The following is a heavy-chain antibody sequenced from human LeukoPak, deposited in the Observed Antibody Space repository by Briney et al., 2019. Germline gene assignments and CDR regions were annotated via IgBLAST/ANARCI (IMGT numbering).Heavy chain of an antibody. CDR2: IYYSGST. CDR3: ASTYSSGWYFFDY. D-gene: IGHD6-19*01. Sequence: SETLSLTCTVSGGSISSYYWSWIRQPPGKGLEWIGYIYYSGSTNYNPSLKSRVTISVDTSKNQFSLKLSSVTAADTAVYYCASTYSSGWYFFDYWGQGTLATVSS. V-gene: IGHV4-59*08. J-gene: IGHJ4*02. CDR1: GGSISSYY.